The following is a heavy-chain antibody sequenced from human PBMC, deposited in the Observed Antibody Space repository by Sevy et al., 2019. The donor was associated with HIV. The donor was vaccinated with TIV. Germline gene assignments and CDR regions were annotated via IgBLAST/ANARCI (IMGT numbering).Heavy chain of an antibody. Sequence: GGSLRLSCVASGFTLDSYWMSWVRQTPGKGLEWVANVKQDGSVKYYVDSVKGRFTISRDNARNLAYLQMNSLRVDDTALYYCVRAIAAHDSFWGQGTLVTVSS. CDR2: VKQDGSVK. J-gene: IGHJ4*02. CDR3: VRAIAAHDSF. CDR1: GFTLDSYW. V-gene: IGHV3-7*01. D-gene: IGHD6-13*01.